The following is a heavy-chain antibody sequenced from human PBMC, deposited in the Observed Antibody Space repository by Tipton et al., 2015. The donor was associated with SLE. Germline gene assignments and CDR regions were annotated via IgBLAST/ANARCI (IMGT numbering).Heavy chain of an antibody. Sequence: SLRLSCTASGFTFSDYYMSWIRQAPGKGLEWVANIKQDGSEKYYVDSVKGRFTISRDNAKNSLYLQMNSLRAEDTAVYYCARDLGELELRWFDPWGQGTLVTVSS. CDR3: ARDLGELELRWFDP. J-gene: IGHJ5*02. D-gene: IGHD1-7*01. CDR2: IKQDGSEK. CDR1: GFTFSDYY. V-gene: IGHV3-7*01.